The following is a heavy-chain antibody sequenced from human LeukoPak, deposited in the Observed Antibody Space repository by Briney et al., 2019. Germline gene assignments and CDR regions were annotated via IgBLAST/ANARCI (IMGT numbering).Heavy chain of an antibody. CDR2: IKLDGSEK. V-gene: IGHV3-7*01. CDR1: GFTFSNYY. CDR3: ARGVLPGTIQWSLDY. Sequence: GGSLRLSCAASGFTFSNYYMTWVRQPPGKGLEWVANIKLDGSEKECVDSVKGRFTISRDNARNSLYLQMDSLRAEDTAVYYCARGVLPGTIQWSLDYWGQGALVTVSS. J-gene: IGHJ4*02. D-gene: IGHD2-2*02.